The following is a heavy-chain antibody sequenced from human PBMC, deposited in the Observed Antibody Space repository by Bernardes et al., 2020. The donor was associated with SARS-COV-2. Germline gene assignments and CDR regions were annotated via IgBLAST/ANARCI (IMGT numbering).Heavy chain of an antibody. D-gene: IGHD3-3*01. V-gene: IGHV3-13*01. CDR2: IGTAGDT. J-gene: IGHJ6*02. CDR1: GFTFSSYD. Sequence: GGSLRLSCAASGFTFSSYDMHWVRQATGKGLEWVSAIGTAGDTYYPGSVKGRFTISRENAKNSLYLQMNSLRAGDTAVYYCARGATLGWSGYIIYYYGMDVWGQGTTVTVSS. CDR3: ARGATLGWSGYIIYYYGMDV.